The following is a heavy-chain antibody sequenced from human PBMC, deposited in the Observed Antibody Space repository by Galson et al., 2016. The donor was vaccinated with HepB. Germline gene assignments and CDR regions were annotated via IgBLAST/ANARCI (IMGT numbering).Heavy chain of an antibody. V-gene: IGHV3-23*01. CDR3: ATPWGAGDYGYYYYGMDV. D-gene: IGHD4-17*01. CDR1: GFTFSNYD. CDR2: ISGSGGST. J-gene: IGHJ6*02. Sequence: SLRLSCAASGFTFSNYDITWVRQAPGKGLEWVSAISGSGGSTYYADSVKGRFTISRDNSKNTLYLQMNSLRADDTAVYYCATPWGAGDYGYYYYGMDVWGRGTTVTVSS.